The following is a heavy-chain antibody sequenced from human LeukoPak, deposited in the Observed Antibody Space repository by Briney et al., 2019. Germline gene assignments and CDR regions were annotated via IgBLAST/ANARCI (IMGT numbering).Heavy chain of an antibody. CDR3: PKAEEGLLGAFDI. V-gene: IGHV3-33*06. J-gene: IGHJ3*02. CDR2: IWYDGSNK. D-gene: IGHD3-3*01. CDR1: GFTFSSYG. Sequence: GGSLRLSCAASGFTFSSYGMHWVRQAPGKGLEGVAVIWYDGSNKYYADSVKGRFTISRDNSKNTLYLQMNSLRAEDTVVYDFPKAEEGLLGAFDIWREGTIVTASS.